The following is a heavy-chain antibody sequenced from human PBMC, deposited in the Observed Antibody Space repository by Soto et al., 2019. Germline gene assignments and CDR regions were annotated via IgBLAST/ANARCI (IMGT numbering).Heavy chain of an antibody. CDR2: ISGRGGST. D-gene: IGHD6-13*01. Sequence: EVQLLESGGGLVQPGGSLRLSCAASGFTFSSYAMSWVRQAPGKGLEWVSAISGRGGSTYYADSVKGRFTISRDNSKNTLYLQTSSLTAEYAAVSYCANHSYSYSSCWSGGYWGQGTLVTVSS. J-gene: IGHJ4*02. CDR3: ANHSYSYSSCWSGGY. CDR1: GFTFSSYA. V-gene: IGHV3-23*01.